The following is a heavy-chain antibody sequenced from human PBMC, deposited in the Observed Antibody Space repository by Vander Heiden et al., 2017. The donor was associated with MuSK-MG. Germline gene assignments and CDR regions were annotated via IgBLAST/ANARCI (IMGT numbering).Heavy chain of an antibody. CDR2: ISSSSSYI. D-gene: IGHD1-1*01. CDR3: ARDQVTGTTLPLDY. Sequence: EVQLVESGGGLVKPRGSLRLSCAASGLPFSSYSMNWVRQAPGKGLEWVSSISSSSSYIYYADSVKGRFTISRDNAKNSLYLQMNSLRAEDTAVYYCARDQVTGTTLPLDYWGQGTLVTVSS. V-gene: IGHV3-21*01. J-gene: IGHJ4*02. CDR1: GLPFSSYS.